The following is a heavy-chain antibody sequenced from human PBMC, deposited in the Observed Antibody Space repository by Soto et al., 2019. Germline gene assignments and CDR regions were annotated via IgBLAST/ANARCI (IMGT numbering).Heavy chain of an antibody. CDR2: IWYDGSKK. CDR1: GFSFSSHG. V-gene: IGHV3-33*01. J-gene: IGHJ4*02. CDR3: ARIRDWASDY. D-gene: IGHD3-10*01. Sequence: GGSLRLSCAASGFSFSSHGMHWVRQAPGKGLEWVAVIWYDGSKKNYAGSVKGRFTISRDNSKNTLYLQMNGLRAEDTAVYYCARIRDWASDYWGQGTLVTVSS.